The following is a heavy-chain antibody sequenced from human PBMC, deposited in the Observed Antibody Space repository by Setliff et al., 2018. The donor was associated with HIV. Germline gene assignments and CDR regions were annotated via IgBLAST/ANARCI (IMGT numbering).Heavy chain of an antibody. CDR1: GFSISSRYY. V-gene: IGHV4-38-2*02. CDR2: IYHTGSS. CDR3: ARDVLDLVISAYGF. Sequence: KTSETLSLTCDVSGFSISSRYYWGWIRQSPGKGLEWIGNIYHTGSSYYNPSLNDRATISLDASKNQFSLKLNSVTAADTAVYYCARDVLDLVISAYGFWGQGIPVTVSS. J-gene: IGHJ4*02. D-gene: IGHD6-6*01.